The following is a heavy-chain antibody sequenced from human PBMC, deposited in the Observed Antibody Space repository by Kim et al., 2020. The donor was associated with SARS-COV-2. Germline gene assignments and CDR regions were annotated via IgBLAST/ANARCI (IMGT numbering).Heavy chain of an antibody. J-gene: IGHJ6*02. CDR2: IYYSGST. CDR1: GGSIRSYY. Sequence: SETLSLTCTVSGGSIRSYYWSWIRQPPGKGLEWIGHIYYSGSTNYNPSLKSRVTISVDTSKNQVSLKLSSVTAADTAVYYCARASYCINGLCQRSFHYYYGMDVWGQGTTVAVSS. D-gene: IGHD2-8*01. V-gene: IGHV4-59*13. CDR3: ARASYCINGLCQRSFHYYYGMDV.